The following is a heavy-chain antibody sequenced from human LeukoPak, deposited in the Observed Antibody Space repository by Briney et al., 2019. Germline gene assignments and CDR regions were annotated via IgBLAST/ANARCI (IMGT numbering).Heavy chain of an antibody. CDR1: GFTFSSYW. CDR3: AKGLYYYDSSGYGY. V-gene: IGHV3-7*03. CDR2: IKQDGSEK. Sequence: RPGGSLRLSCAASGFTFSSYWMSWVRQAPGKGLEWVANIKQDGSEKYYVDSVKGRFTISRDNAKNSLYLQMNSLRAEDTAVYYCAKGLYYYDSSGYGYWGQGTLVTVSS. D-gene: IGHD3-22*01. J-gene: IGHJ4*02.